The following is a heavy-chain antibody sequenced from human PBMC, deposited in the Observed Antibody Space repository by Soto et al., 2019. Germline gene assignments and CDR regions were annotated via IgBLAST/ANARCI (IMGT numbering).Heavy chain of an antibody. D-gene: IGHD6-19*01. CDR3: ARGKGGWYWPFAY. Sequence: PSETLSLTCAVYGGSFSGYYWSWIRQLPGKGLEWIGEINHSGSTNYNPSLKSRVTISVDTSKNQFSLKLSSVTAADTAVYYCARGKGGWYWPFAYWGQGTLVTVSS. CDR1: GGSFSGYY. V-gene: IGHV4-34*01. J-gene: IGHJ4*02. CDR2: INHSGST.